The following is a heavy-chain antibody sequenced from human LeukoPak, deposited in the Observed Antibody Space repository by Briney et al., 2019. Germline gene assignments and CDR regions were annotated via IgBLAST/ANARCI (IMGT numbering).Heavy chain of an antibody. V-gene: IGHV1-3*01. CDR3: ARDRRSSGYYYYFDY. Sequence: INAGNGNTKYSQKFQGRVTITRDTSASTAYMELSSLRSEDTAVYYCARDRRSSGYYYYFDYWGQGTLVTVSS. J-gene: IGHJ4*02. D-gene: IGHD3-22*01. CDR2: INAGNGNT.